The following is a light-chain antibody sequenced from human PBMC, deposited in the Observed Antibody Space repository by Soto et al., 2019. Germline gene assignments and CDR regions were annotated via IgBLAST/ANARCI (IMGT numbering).Light chain of an antibody. V-gene: IGLV2-14*01. Sequence: QSALTQPASVSGSPGQSITISCTGTSSDVGGYPYVSWYQQHPGKAPKLIVYEVSNRPSGVSHRFSGSKSGNTASLTISGLQAEDEADYYCSSYTSSSPYVFGTVTKLTVL. CDR3: SSYTSSSPYV. J-gene: IGLJ1*01. CDR2: EVS. CDR1: SSDVGGYPY.